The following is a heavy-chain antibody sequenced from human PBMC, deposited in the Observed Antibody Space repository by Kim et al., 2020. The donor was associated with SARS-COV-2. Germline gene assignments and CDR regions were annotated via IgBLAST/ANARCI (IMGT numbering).Heavy chain of an antibody. J-gene: IGHJ3*02. V-gene: IGHV3-13*01. Sequence: GVSLRLSCAASGFTFSSYDMHWVRQATGKGLEWVSAIGTAGDTYYPGSVKGRFTISRENAKNSLYLQMNSLRAGDTAVYYCARGYSSSWYWAFDIWGQGTMVTVSS. D-gene: IGHD6-13*01. CDR3: ARGYSSSWYWAFDI. CDR1: GFTFSSYD. CDR2: IGTAGDT.